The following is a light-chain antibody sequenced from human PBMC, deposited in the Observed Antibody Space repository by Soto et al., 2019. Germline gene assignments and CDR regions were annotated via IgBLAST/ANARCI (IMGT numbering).Light chain of an antibody. V-gene: IGLV3-21*04. J-gene: IGLJ2*01. Sequence: SYELTQPPSVSVAPGKTSKITCVGNNIGRKSVHWYQQRPGQAPVLVIYYNTDRPSGIPERFSGSNSENTATLTVTRVEAGDEADYYCQVWDSSSDHVVFGGGTKLTVL. CDR1: NIGRKS. CDR2: YNT. CDR3: QVWDSSSDHVV.